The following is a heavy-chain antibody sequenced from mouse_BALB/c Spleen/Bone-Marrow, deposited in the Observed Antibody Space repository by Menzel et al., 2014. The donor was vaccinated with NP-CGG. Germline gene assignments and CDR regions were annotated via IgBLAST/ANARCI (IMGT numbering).Heavy chain of an antibody. J-gene: IGHJ4*01. V-gene: IGHV1S135*01. Sequence: EVKLVESGPELVKPGVSMKISYKASGYSFTGYTMNWVKQSHGKNLEWIGLINPYDGGTSYNQKFKGKATLTVDKSSTTAFMELLSLTSEDSAVYYCARWDYYGYAMDNWGQGTSVTVSS. CDR3: ARWDYYGYAMDN. CDR1: GYSFTGYT. D-gene: IGHD1-1*01. CDR2: INPYDGGT.